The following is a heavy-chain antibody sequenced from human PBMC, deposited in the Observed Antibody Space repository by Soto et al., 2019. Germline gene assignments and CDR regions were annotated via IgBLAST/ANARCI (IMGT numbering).Heavy chain of an antibody. J-gene: IGHJ4*02. CDR3: VLGGLETGYYRDMDY. CDR1: GYTFKNSG. V-gene: IGHV1-18*04. D-gene: IGHD3-9*01. CDR2: ISAYNGDT. Sequence: QDHLVQSGGEVKKPGASAKVSCKASGYTFKNSGINWVRQAPGRGLEWVAWISAYNGDTSYAQHLQGRVTVTTETLTNTAYMELRSLRPDDTAVYFCVLGGLETGYYRDMDYWGQGTLVSVSS.